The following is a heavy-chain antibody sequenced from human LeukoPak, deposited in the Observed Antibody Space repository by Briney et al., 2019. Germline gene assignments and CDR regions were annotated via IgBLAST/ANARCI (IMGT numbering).Heavy chain of an antibody. Sequence: GGSLRLSCATSGFSFSSYGLHWVRQAPGKGLEWLTFIRFDASKEYYIDSVKGRFTVSRDNSKNMLYLQMNSLRPDDTGLYFCAKDDSGTYSFDSWGQGTLVTVSS. CDR2: IRFDASKE. J-gene: IGHJ4*02. D-gene: IGHD1-26*01. CDR1: GFSFSSYG. V-gene: IGHV3-30*02. CDR3: AKDDSGTYSFDS.